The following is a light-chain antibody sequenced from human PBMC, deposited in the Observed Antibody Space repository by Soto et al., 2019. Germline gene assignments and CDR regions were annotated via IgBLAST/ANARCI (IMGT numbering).Light chain of an antibody. CDR3: QQYGNSPLT. Sequence: IVLTQSPVTLSLSPGERATLSCRASQSVSRYLAWYQQKPGQAPRLLIYDASNRATGIPDRFSGSGSGTDFTLTISKLQTEDFALFYCQQYGNSPLTFGGGTKVDIK. CDR1: QSVSRY. V-gene: IGKV3-20*01. J-gene: IGKJ4*01. CDR2: DAS.